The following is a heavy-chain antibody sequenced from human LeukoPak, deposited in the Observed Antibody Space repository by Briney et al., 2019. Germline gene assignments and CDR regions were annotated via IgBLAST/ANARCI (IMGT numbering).Heavy chain of an antibody. CDR3: ARCENGDNFPSPMDV. D-gene: IGHD4-17*01. J-gene: IGHJ6*02. Sequence: GGSLRLSCAASGFTFSSYAMSWVRQAPGKGLEWVSAISGSGGSTYYADSVKGRFTISRDNSKNTLYLQMNSLRAEDTAVYYCARCENGDNFPSPMDVWGQGTPVTVSS. CDR1: GFTFSSYA. CDR2: ISGSGGST. V-gene: IGHV3-23*01.